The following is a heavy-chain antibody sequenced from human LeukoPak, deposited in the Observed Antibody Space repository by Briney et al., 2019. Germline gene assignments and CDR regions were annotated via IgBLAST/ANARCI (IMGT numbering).Heavy chain of an antibody. V-gene: IGHV4-34*01. CDR3: ARGAVSPRRGYSYVLGSYNWFDP. CDR2: FKHSGRP. CDR1: GGSFSGYY. Sequence: SETLSPTCAVYGGSFSGYYSSWIRHPPGKGREWIGEFKHSGRPNYNPPLKSRVTISVDTSKNQFSLKLSSVTAADTAVYYCARGAVSPRRGYSYVLGSYNWFDPWGQGTLVTVSS. D-gene: IGHD5-18*01. J-gene: IGHJ5*02.